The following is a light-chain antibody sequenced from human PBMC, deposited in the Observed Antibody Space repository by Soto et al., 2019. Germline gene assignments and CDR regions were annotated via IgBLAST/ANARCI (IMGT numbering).Light chain of an antibody. CDR2: EVS. CDR1: SSDVGGYNY. V-gene: IGLV2-8*01. CDR3: ASYTGSDTLV. J-gene: IGLJ2*01. Sequence: QSVLTQPPSASGSSGQSVTISCTGTSSDVGGYNYVSWYQQHPGKAPKLMIYEVSKRPSGVPDRLSGSKSGNTASLTVSGLQVEDEADYYCASYTGSDTLVFGGGTKVTVL.